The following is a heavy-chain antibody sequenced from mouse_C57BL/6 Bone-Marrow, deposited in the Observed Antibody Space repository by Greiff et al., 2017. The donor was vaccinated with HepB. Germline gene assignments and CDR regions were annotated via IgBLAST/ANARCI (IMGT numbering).Heavy chain of an antibody. J-gene: IGHJ3*01. Sequence: EVQGVESGGGLVQPGGSLKLSCAASGFTFSDYYMYWVRQTPEKRLEWVAYISNGGGSTYYPDTVKGRFTISRDNAKNTLYLQMSRLKSEDTAMYYCARAFITTVVAPFAYWGQGTLVTVSA. CDR1: GFTFSDYY. D-gene: IGHD1-1*01. CDR2: ISNGGGST. V-gene: IGHV5-12*01. CDR3: ARAFITTVVAPFAY.